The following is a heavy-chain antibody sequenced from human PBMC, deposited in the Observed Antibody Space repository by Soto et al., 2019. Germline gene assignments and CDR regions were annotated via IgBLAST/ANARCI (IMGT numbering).Heavy chain of an antibody. CDR3: AREGRRFGELRLYFDY. CDR2: IWYDGSNK. D-gene: IGHD3-10*01. Sequence: QVQLVESGGGVVQPGRSLRLSCAASGFTFSSYGMHWVRQAPGKGLEWVAVIWYDGSNKYYADSVKGRFTISRDNSKNTLYLQMNRLRAEDTAVYYCAREGRRFGELRLYFDYWGQGTLVTVSS. V-gene: IGHV3-33*01. CDR1: GFTFSSYG. J-gene: IGHJ4*02.